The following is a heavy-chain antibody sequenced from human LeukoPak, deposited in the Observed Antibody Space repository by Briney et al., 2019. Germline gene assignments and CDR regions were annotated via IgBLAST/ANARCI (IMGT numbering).Heavy chain of an antibody. D-gene: IGHD5-18*01. CDR3: ARRGHGYGSPFDY. V-gene: IGHV3-66*04. CDR2: IYSGGST. J-gene: IGHJ4*02. CDR1: GFTFSDYY. Sequence: PGGSLRLSCAASGFTFSDYYMSWVRQAPGKGLEWVSMIYSGGSTYYADSVKGRFTISRDNSKNTLDLQMNSLRAEDTAVYYCARRGHGYGSPFDYWGQGTLVTVSS.